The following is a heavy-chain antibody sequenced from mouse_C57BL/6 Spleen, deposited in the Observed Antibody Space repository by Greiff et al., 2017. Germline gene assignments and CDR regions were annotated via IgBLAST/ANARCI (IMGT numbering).Heavy chain of an antibody. J-gene: IGHJ3*01. CDR1: GYAFTNYL. V-gene: IGHV1-54*01. Sequence: VQLQQSGAELVRPGTSVKVSCKASGYAFTNYLIEWVKQRPGQGLEWIGVINPGSGGTNYNEKFKGKATLTADKSSSTAYMQLSSLTSEDSAVYFCARENYYGSSYYFDYWGQGTLVTVSA. CDR2: INPGSGGT. D-gene: IGHD1-1*01. CDR3: ARENYYGSSYYFDY.